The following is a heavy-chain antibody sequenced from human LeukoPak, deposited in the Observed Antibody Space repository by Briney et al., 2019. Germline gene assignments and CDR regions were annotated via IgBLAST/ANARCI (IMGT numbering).Heavy chain of an antibody. J-gene: IGHJ4*02. CDR1: GFTFSTYG. Sequence: PAGSLSLSCAATGFTFSTYGMHWVRQGPGKGLEKVAAISTSGGITVYADSVKGRFTISRDNSKNTLYLQVSSLRAEDTAVYYCVKDIHYYGSGNYYNGYFDYWGQGTLVTVSS. CDR2: ISTSGGIT. V-gene: IGHV3-64D*06. CDR3: VKDIHYYGSGNYYNGYFDY. D-gene: IGHD3-10*01.